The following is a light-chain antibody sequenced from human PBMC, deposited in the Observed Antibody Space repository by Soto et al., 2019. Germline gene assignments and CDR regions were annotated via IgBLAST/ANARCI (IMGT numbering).Light chain of an antibody. Sequence: DIVMTQSPDSLAVSLGERATINCKSSQSVFYTSNSRNYLAWYQQRPGQAPKLLISWASTREFGVPDRFSGSGSGTDFTLTISGLQAEDVAVYYCQHYYIIPLTFVGGTKVEIK. CDR3: QHYYIIPLT. CDR2: WAS. J-gene: IGKJ4*01. CDR1: QSVFYTSNSRNY. V-gene: IGKV4-1*01.